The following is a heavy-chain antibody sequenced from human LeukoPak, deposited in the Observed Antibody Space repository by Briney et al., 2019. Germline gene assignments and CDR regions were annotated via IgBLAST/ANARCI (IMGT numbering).Heavy chain of an antibody. CDR2: ISGRDYST. CDR3: VQRGAEAGTFAEYFQH. CDR1: GFTFSIYA. J-gene: IGHJ1*01. V-gene: IGHV3-23*01. Sequence: GGSLRLSCAASGFTFSIYAMIWVRQAPGKGLEWVSTISGRDYSTYYADSVKGRFTISRDNSKSTLFLQMDSLRAEDTAIYYCVQRGAEAGTFAEYFQHWGQGTLVTVSS. D-gene: IGHD6-13*01.